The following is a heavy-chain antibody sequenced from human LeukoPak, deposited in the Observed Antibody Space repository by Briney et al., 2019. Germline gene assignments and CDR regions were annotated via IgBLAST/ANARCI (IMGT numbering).Heavy chain of an antibody. CDR2: MNQDGSAK. CDR3: ATYTHWVAGDV. V-gene: IGHV3-7*01. J-gene: IGHJ6*02. Sequence: GGSLRLSCAASGFTFSDQWMSWVRQAPGKGLEWVANMNQDGSAKGYVDSVKGRFTISRDNARNSLYLQMSSLRPEDTAVYYCATYTHWVAGDVWGQGTTVTVSS. CDR1: GFTFSDQW. D-gene: IGHD3-16*01.